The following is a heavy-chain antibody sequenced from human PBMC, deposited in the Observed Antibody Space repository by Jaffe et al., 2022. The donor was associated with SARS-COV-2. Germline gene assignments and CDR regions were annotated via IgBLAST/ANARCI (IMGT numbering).Heavy chain of an antibody. CDR3: AKADTAMAYYYYGMDV. V-gene: IGHV3-9*01. Sequence: EVQLVESGGGLVQPGRSLRLSCAASGFTFDDYAMHWVRQAPGKGLEWVSGISWNSGSIGYADSVKGRFTISRDNAKNSLYLQMNSLRAEDTALYYCAKADTAMAYYYYGMDVWGQGTTVTVSS. D-gene: IGHD5-18*01. CDR2: ISWNSGSI. CDR1: GFTFDDYA. J-gene: IGHJ6*02.